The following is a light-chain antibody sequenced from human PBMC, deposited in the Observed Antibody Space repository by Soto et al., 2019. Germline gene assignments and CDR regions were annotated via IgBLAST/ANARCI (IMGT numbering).Light chain of an antibody. CDR2: TAS. CDR3: QQTYSTLNS. CDR1: QSIRTY. J-gene: IGKJ2*03. Sequence: DFQVTQSPSSLSAFVGDRVTITCRASQSIRTYLNWYQQRPGKLPKLLIHTASTLQSGVPSRFSGSGSGTDFTLTISSLQPEDFATYYCQQTYSTLNSFGQGTKLEIK. V-gene: IGKV1-39*01.